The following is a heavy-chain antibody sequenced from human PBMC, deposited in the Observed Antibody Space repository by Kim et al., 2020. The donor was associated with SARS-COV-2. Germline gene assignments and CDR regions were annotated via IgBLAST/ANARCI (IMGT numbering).Heavy chain of an antibody. CDR3: ARVAIVGTP. Sequence: GGSLRLSCVASGFTFTDHYMDWLRQAPGKAPEWVGRVRNKENSIPTEYAPSVRGRFTISRDDSRNLVYLQMNRLTTEDTAVYYCARVAIVGTPWGQGTLVTVSS. CDR2: VRNKENSIPT. D-gene: IGHD2-21*01. CDR1: GFTFTDHY. V-gene: IGHV3-72*01. J-gene: IGHJ4*02.